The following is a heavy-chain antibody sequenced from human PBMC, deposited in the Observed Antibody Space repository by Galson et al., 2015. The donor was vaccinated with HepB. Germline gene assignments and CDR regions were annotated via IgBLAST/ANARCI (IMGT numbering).Heavy chain of an antibody. D-gene: IGHD1-20*01. CDR2: IIPIFGTA. Sequence: SVKVSCKASGGTFSSYAISWVRQAPGQGLEWMGGIIPIFGTANYAQKFQGRVTITADESTSTAYMELSSLRSEDTAVYYCARDVTGTPGGYMDVWGKGTTVTVSS. CDR1: GGTFSSYA. J-gene: IGHJ6*03. V-gene: IGHV1-69*13. CDR3: ARDVTGTPGGYMDV.